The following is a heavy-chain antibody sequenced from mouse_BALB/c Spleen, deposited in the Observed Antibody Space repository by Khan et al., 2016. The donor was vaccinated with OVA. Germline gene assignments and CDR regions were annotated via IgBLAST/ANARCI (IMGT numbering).Heavy chain of an antibody. CDR1: GYTFTNYG. J-gene: IGHJ4*01. V-gene: IGHV9-3-1*01. D-gene: IGHD2-4*01. CDR2: INTYTGEP. CDR3: TRRISYFALDY. Sequence: QIQLVQSGPELKKPGETVTISCKASGYTFTNYGMHWVKQAPGKGLKWMGWINTYTGEPTYADDFKGRFAFSLETSASTAYLQINNLKNEDTATYFCTRRISYFALDYWGQGTSVTVSS.